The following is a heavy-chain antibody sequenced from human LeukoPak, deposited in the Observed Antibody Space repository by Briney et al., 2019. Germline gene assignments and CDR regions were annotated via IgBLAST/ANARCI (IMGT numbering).Heavy chain of an antibody. CDR1: GFTFDEYA. J-gene: IGHJ4*02. CDR3: SKGGFRAWYSDD. V-gene: IGHV3-9*01. Sequence: GGSLRLSCAASGFTFDEYAMHWVRQAPGKGLEWVSGISWSSGTIGYADSVRGRFTISRDNAKNSLYLQMDNLRAEDTAFYYCSKGGFRAWYSDDWGQGTLVTVSS. D-gene: IGHD6-19*01. CDR2: ISWSSGTI.